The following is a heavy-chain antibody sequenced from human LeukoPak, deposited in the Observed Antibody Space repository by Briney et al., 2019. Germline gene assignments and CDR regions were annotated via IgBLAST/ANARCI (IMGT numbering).Heavy chain of an antibody. D-gene: IGHD3-10*01. J-gene: IGHJ6*03. Sequence: SETLSLTCTVSGYSICSGYYWGWIRQPPGKGLEWIGSIYHSGSTYYNPSLKSRVTISVDTSKNQFSLKLSSVTAADTAVYYCARGGYYYGSGSYAGHYMDVWGKGTTVTVSS. CDR1: GYSICSGYY. V-gene: IGHV4-38-2*02. CDR2: IYHSGST. CDR3: ARGGYYYGSGSYAGHYMDV.